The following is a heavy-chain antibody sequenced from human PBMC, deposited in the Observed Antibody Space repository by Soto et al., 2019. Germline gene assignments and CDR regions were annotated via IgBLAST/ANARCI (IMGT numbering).Heavy chain of an antibody. Sequence: EVQLVESGRGLVQPGGSLRLSCAASGFTFSSYWMHWVRQAPGKGLEWVARIKQDGSEKYYVDSVKGRFTISRDNAEMSLHLQMNSLRAEDTAVYYCARGTTSGATYFVYWGQGTLVTVSS. V-gene: IGHV3-7*03. J-gene: IGHJ4*02. D-gene: IGHD5-12*01. CDR2: IKQDGSEK. CDR3: ARGTTSGATYFVY. CDR1: GFTFSSYW.